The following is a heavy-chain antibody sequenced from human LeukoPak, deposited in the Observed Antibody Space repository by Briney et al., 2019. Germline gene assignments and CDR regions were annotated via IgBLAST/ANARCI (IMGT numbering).Heavy chain of an antibody. CDR1: GGSISSGDYY. J-gene: IGHJ5*02. V-gene: IGHV4-30-4*01. CDR3: ARDLMVRGPTHSLKGWFDP. CDR2: IYYSGST. D-gene: IGHD3-10*01. Sequence: SETLSLTCTVSGGSISSGDYYWSWIRQPPGKGLEWIGYIYYSGSTYYNPSLKSRVTISVDTSKNQFSLKLSSVTAADTAVYYCARDLMVRGPTHSLKGWFDPWGQGTLVTVSS.